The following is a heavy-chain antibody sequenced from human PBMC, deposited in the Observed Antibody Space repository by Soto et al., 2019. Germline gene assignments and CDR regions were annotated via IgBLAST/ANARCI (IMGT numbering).Heavy chain of an antibody. CDR1: GFTFGGYA. J-gene: IGHJ4*02. CDR3: TREGYYYDSSGYSTTRFYFDY. CDR2: IRSKAYGGTT. D-gene: IGHD3-22*01. Sequence: PGGSLRLSCTASGFTFGGYAMSWFRQAPGKGLEWVGFIRSKAYGGTTEYAASVKGRFTISRDDSKSIAYLQMNSLKTEDTAVYYCTREGYYYDSSGYSTTRFYFDYWGQGTVVTVSS. V-gene: IGHV3-49*03.